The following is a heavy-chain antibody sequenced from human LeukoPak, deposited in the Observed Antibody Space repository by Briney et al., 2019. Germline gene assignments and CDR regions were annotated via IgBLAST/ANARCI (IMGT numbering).Heavy chain of an antibody. J-gene: IGHJ4*02. V-gene: IGHV3-23*01. CDR2: ITDDGGDK. D-gene: IGHD6-6*01. Sequence: SGGSLRLSCAASGFTFSYYAMSWVRLTPGKGLEWVSAITDDGGDKFHADSVKGRFIISRDNSKNMLYLQMDSLRAEDTAMYYCAKGSRSSRPYYFDYWGQGSLVTVSS. CDR1: GFTFSYYA. CDR3: AKGSRSSRPYYFDY.